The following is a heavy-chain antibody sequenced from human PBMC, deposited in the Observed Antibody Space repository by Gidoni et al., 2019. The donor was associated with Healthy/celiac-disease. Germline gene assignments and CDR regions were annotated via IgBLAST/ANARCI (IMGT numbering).Heavy chain of an antibody. CDR3: HIAVAGRGVDY. Sequence: QLQLQESGPGLVKPSETLSLTCTVSGGSISSSSYYWGWIRQPPGKGLEWIGSIYYSGSTYYNPSLKSRVTISIDTSKNQFSLKLSSVTAADTAVYYCHIAVAGRGVDYWGQGTLVTVSS. J-gene: IGHJ4*02. CDR2: IYYSGST. D-gene: IGHD6-19*01. CDR1: GGSISSSSYY. V-gene: IGHV4-39*01.